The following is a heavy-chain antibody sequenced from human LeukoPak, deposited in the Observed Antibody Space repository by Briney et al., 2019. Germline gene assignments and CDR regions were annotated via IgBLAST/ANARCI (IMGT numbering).Heavy chain of an antibody. V-gene: IGHV3-21*01. CDR3: ARTRGANSSPDDYGDYRRNWFDP. D-gene: IGHD4-17*01. CDR1: GFTFSSYS. CDR2: ISSSSSYI. J-gene: IGHJ5*02. Sequence: PGGSLRLSCAASGFTFSSYSMNWVRQAPGKGLEWVSSISSSSSYIYYADSVKGRFTISRDNAKNSLYLQMTSLRAEDTAVYYCARTRGANSSPDDYGDYRRNWFDPWGQGTLVTVSS.